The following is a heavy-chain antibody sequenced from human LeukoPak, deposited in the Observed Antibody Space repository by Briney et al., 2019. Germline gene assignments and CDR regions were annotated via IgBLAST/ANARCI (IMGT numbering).Heavy chain of an antibody. CDR1: GFSFSSNT. J-gene: IGHJ5*02. Sequence: GGSLRLSCAGSGFSFSSNTMSWVRQAPGRGLGWVSAISNNGGRTDYADSVKGRFTISRDNSKNTLYLQMNSLRAEDTAVYYCTKRTSTLDDPWGQGTLVTVSS. D-gene: IGHD1-1*01. V-gene: IGHV3-23*01. CDR3: TKRTSTLDDP. CDR2: ISNNGGRT.